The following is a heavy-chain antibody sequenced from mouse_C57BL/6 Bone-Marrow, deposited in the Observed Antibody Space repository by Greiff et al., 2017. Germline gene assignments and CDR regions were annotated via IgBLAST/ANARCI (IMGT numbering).Heavy chain of an antibody. J-gene: IGHJ4*01. CDR1: GYTFTDYN. D-gene: IGHD6-5*01. V-gene: IGHV1-18*01. CDR2: INPNNGGT. CDR3: ARSSLLRHAMDY. Sequence: VQLQQSGPELVKPGASVKIPCKASGYTFTDYNMDWVKQSHGKSLEWIGDINPNNGGTIYNQKFKGKATLTVDKSSSTAYMELRSLTSEDTAVYYCARSSLLRHAMDYWGQGTSVTVSS.